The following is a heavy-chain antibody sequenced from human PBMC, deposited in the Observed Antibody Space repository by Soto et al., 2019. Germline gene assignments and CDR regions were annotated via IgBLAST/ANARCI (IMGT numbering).Heavy chain of an antibody. D-gene: IGHD3-22*01. J-gene: IGHJ4*02. CDR3: TRGGYYYDRSGYYYFTTNDY. CDR1: GGTFSSYA. Sequence: QVQLVQSGAEVKKPGSSVKVSCKASGGTFSSYAVNWVRQAPGQGLEWMGGIIPIFSAPKYAQEFQGRVTITADESTNTAYMELSMLRSEDTAVYYCTRGGYYYDRSGYYYFTTNDYRGQGTLVTVSS. V-gene: IGHV1-69*12. CDR2: IIPIFSAP.